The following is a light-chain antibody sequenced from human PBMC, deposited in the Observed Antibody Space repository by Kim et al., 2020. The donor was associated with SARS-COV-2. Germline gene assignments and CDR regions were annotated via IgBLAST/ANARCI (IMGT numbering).Light chain of an antibody. Sequence: ASVKLTCTQDRGHSNYGIAWHQQQPEKGPRYLMKLNSDGSHSKGDGIPDRFSGSSSGAERYLTISSLQSEDEADYYCQTWGTGILVFGGGTQLTVL. CDR1: RGHSNYG. V-gene: IGLV4-69*01. J-gene: IGLJ3*02. CDR3: QTWGTGILV. CDR2: LNSDGSH.